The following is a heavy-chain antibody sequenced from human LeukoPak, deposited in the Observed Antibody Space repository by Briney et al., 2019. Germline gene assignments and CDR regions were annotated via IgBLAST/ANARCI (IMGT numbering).Heavy chain of an antibody. D-gene: IGHD6-6*01. V-gene: IGHV1-18*01. Sequence: ASVKVSCKASGYTFSRCGISWVRQAPGQGLEWMGWISDYSGKTNYAQKFQGRVTMTTDTSTSTAYMELRSLRSDDTAVYYCARGISQLDWFDPWGQGTPVTVSS. J-gene: IGHJ5*02. CDR1: GYTFSRCG. CDR2: ISDYSGKT. CDR3: ARGISQLDWFDP.